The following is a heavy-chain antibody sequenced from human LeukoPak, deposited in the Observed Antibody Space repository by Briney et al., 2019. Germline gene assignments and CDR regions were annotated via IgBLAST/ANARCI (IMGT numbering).Heavy chain of an antibody. CDR2: IYYSGST. CDR1: GGFISSSSYY. CDR3: AKSDYYASGLDY. V-gene: IGHV4-39*07. Sequence: SETLSLTCTVSGGFISSSSYYWGWIRQPPGRGLEWIGHIYYSGSTNYNPSLKSRVTISVDTSKKQFSLKLSSVTAADTAVYYCAKSDYYASGLDYWGQGTLVTVSS. J-gene: IGHJ4*02. D-gene: IGHD3-10*01.